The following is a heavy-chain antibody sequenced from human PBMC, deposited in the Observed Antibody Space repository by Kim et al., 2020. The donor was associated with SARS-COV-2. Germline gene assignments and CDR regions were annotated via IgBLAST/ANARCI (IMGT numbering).Heavy chain of an antibody. J-gene: IGHJ6*02. D-gene: IGHD2-15*01. CDR3: ASNVVVVAATFDYYYYGMDV. CDR2: ISAYNGNT. V-gene: IGHV1-18*01. Sequence: ASVKVSCKASGYTFTSYGISWVRQAPGQGLEWMGWISAYNGNTNYAQKLQGRVTMTTDTSTSTAYMELRSLRSDDTAVYYCASNVVVVAATFDYYYYGMDVWGQGTTVTVSS. CDR1: GYTFTSYG.